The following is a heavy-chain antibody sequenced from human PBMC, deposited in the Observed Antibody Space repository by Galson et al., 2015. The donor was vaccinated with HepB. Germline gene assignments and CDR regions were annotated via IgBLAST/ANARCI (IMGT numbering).Heavy chain of an antibody. D-gene: IGHD6-19*01. Sequence: SLRLSCAASGFTFSSYAMSWVRQAPGKGLEWVSAISGSGGSTYYADSVKGRFTISRDNSKNTLCLQMNSLRAEDTAVYYCAKSSSGWILEFDYWGQGTLVTVSS. V-gene: IGHV3-23*01. J-gene: IGHJ4*02. CDR1: GFTFSSYA. CDR3: AKSSSGWILEFDY. CDR2: ISGSGGST.